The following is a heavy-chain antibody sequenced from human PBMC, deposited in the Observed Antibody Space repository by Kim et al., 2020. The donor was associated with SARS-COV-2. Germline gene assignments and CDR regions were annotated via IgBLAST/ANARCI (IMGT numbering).Heavy chain of an antibody. CDR1: GYTFTSYG. J-gene: IGHJ6*02. CDR2: ISAYNGNT. CDR3: ARDRYYYDSSGLAYGMDV. V-gene: IGHV1-18*01. Sequence: ASVKVSCKASGYTFTSYGISWVRQAPGQGLEWMGWISAYNGNTNYAQKLQGRVTMTTDTSTSTAYMELRSLRSDDTVVYYCARDRYYYDSSGLAYGMDVWGQGTTVTVSS. D-gene: IGHD3-22*01.